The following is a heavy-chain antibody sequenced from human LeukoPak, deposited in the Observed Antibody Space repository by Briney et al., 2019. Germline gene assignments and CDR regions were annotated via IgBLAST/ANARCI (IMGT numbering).Heavy chain of an antibody. CDR1: GFTFRNYA. Sequence: GGSLRLSCAASGFTFRNYAMSWVRQAPRKGLEWVLGISGSGDNTYYADSVKGRFTISRDNSKNTLYLQMNSLRAEDTAVYYCAKGRSDGSAYSPFDYWGQGTLVTVSS. CDR3: AKGRSDGSAYSPFDY. J-gene: IGHJ4*02. D-gene: IGHD2-15*01. CDR2: ISGSGDNT. V-gene: IGHV3-23*01.